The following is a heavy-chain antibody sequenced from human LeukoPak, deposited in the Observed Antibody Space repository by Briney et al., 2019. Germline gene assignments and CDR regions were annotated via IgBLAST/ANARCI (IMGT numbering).Heavy chain of an antibody. CDR2: TYHSGST. J-gene: IGHJ4*02. CDR3: AREPYGSGSYYNLFDY. V-gene: IGHV4-38-2*02. Sequence: SETLSLTCTVSGYSISSGYNWGWIRQPPGKGLEWIGSTYHSGSTYYNPSLKSRVTISVDTSKNQFSLKLSSVTAADTAVYYCAREPYGSGSYYNLFDYWGQGTLVTVSS. CDR1: GYSISSGYN. D-gene: IGHD3-10*01.